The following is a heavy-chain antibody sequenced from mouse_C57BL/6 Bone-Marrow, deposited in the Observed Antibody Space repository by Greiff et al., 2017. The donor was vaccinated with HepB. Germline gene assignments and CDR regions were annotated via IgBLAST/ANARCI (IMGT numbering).Heavy chain of an antibody. CDR1: YFAFMACA. CDR3: AVAILEGYYAMDY. Sequence: LQQSGAELVRPGSSVKLSCKDSYFAFMACAMHWVKQRPGHGLEWIGSVTIYSDATEYSENFKGKATLTANTSSNTAFMELSILTSADSAVYCCAVAILEGYYAMDYWGQGTSVTVSS. J-gene: IGHJ4*01. V-gene: IGHV1-49*01. CDR2: VTIYSDAT.